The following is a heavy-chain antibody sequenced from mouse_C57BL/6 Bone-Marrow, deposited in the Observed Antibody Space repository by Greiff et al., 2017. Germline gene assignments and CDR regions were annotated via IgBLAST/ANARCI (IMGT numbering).Heavy chain of an antibody. CDR1: GYTFTSYW. Sequence: QVQLQQSGAELAKPGASVKLSCKASGYTFTSYWMHWVKQRPGQGLEWIGYINPSSGYTKYNQKFKDKATLTADKSSSTAYMQLGSLTYEDSAVYYCAIDYYVSSPDYWGQGTTLTVSS. CDR3: AIDYYVSSPDY. J-gene: IGHJ2*01. V-gene: IGHV1-7*01. D-gene: IGHD1-1*01. CDR2: INPSSGYT.